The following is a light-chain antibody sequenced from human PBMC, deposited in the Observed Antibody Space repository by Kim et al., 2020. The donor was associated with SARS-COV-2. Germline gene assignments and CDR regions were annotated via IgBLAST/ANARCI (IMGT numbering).Light chain of an antibody. J-gene: IGLJ1*01. CDR3: LTWDSSTYV. CDR1: KLGDKY. Sequence: SYELTQPPSVSVSPGQTASIPCSGDKLGDKYACWYQQKPGQSPVLVIFQDNKRPSGIPERFSGSNSGNTATLTISGTQAMDEADYCCLTWDSSTYVFGTGTKVTVL. V-gene: IGLV3-1*01. CDR2: QDN.